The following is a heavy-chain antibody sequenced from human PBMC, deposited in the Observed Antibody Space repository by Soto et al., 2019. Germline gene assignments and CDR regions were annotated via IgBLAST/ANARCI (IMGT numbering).Heavy chain of an antibody. Sequence: PGGSLRLSCAASGFTFSSYWMHWVRQAPGKGLVWVSRINSDGSSTSYADSVKGRFTISRDNAKNTLYLQMNSLRAEDTAVYYFARVLVGATRPYYYYGMDVWGQGTTVTVSS. CDR2: INSDGSST. CDR1: GFTFSSYW. V-gene: IGHV3-74*01. J-gene: IGHJ6*02. D-gene: IGHD1-26*01. CDR3: ARVLVGATRPYYYYGMDV.